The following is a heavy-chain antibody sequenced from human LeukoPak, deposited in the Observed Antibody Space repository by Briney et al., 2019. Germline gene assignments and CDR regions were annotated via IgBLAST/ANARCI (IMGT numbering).Heavy chain of an antibody. D-gene: IGHD1-26*01. V-gene: IGHV3-30-3*01. CDR2: ISYDGSNK. CDR1: GFTLSSYA. CDR3: AKDQTYEGSGSLDAFDI. J-gene: IGHJ3*02. Sequence: GRSLRLSCAASGFTLSSYAMHWVRQAPGKGLEWVAVISYDGSNKYYADSVKGRFTISRDNSKNTLYLQMNSLRAEDTAVYYCAKDQTYEGSGSLDAFDIWGQGTMVTVSS.